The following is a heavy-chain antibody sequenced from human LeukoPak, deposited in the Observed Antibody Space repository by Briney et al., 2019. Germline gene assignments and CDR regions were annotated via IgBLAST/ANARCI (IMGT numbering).Heavy chain of an antibody. CDR3: AKFSSYYYDSSGYGAFDI. Sequence: PGGSLRLSCAASGFTFSIYAMSWVRQAPGKGLEWVSAITGSGGSTYYADSVKGRFTISRDNSKNTPYLHMNSLRAEDTAVYYCAKFSSYYYDSSGYGAFDIWGQGTMVTVSS. J-gene: IGHJ3*02. CDR2: ITGSGGST. CDR1: GFTFSIYA. V-gene: IGHV3-23*01. D-gene: IGHD3-22*01.